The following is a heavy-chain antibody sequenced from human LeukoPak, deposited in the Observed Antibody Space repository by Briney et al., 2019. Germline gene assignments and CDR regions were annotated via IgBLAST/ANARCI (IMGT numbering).Heavy chain of an antibody. CDR1: GGSFSGYY. J-gene: IGHJ4*02. CDR2: INHSGST. CDR3: ATRNY. V-gene: IGHV4-34*01. Sequence: SETLSLTCAVYGGSFSGYYWSWIRQPPGKGLEWIGEINHSGSTNYNPSLKSRVTISVDTSKNQFSLKLGSVTAADTAVYYCATRNYWGQGTLVTVSS.